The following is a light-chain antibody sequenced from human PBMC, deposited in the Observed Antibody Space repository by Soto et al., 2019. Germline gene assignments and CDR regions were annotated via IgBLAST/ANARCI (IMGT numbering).Light chain of an antibody. J-gene: IGKJ1*01. V-gene: IGKV1-8*01. CDR1: QGISSY. Sequence: AIRMTQSPSSLSASTGDRVTITCRASQGISSYLAWYQQKPGKAPKLLIYAASTLQSGVPSRYSGSGSGTAFTLTISCLQSEDFATYYWQHYYSYPPTCGQGTKVDIK. CDR2: AAS. CDR3: QHYYSYPPT.